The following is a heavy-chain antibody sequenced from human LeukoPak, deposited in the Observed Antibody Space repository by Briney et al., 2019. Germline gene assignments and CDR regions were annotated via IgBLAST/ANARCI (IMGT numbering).Heavy chain of an antibody. Sequence: ASVKVSCKASGYTFTGYYMHWVRQAPGQGLEWMGWINPNSGGTNYAQKFQGRVTMTRDTSISTAYMELSRLRSDDTAVYYCARTGGSGSSDAFDIWGQGTMVTVSS. D-gene: IGHD3-10*01. CDR1: GYTFTGYY. CDR3: ARTGGSGSSDAFDI. J-gene: IGHJ3*02. CDR2: INPNSGGT. V-gene: IGHV1-2*02.